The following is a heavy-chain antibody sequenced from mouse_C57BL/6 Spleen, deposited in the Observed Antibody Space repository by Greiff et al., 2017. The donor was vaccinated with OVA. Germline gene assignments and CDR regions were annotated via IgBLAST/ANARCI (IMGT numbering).Heavy chain of an antibody. CDR3: ARHEEGYDGPPYWYFDV. V-gene: IGHV1-62-2*01. Sequence: QVQLQQSGAELVKPGASVKLSCKASGYTFTEYTIHWVKQRSGQGLEWIGWFYPGSGSIKYNEKFKDKATLTADKSSSTVYMELSRLTSEDSAVYFCARHEEGYDGPPYWYFDVWGTGTTVTVSS. CDR1: GYTFTEYT. D-gene: IGHD2-3*01. J-gene: IGHJ1*03. CDR2: FYPGSGSI.